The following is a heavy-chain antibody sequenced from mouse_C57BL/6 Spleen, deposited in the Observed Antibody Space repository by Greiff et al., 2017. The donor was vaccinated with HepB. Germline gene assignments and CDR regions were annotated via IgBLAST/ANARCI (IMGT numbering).Heavy chain of an antibody. Sequence: EVKLMESGGGLVKPGGSLKLSCAASGFTFSSYAMSWVRQTPEKRLEWVATISDGGSYTYYPDNVKGRFTISRDNAKNNLYLQMSHLKSEDTAMYYCARDYYGNFPYAMDYWGQGTSVTVSS. J-gene: IGHJ4*01. D-gene: IGHD2-1*01. V-gene: IGHV5-4*01. CDR2: ISDGGSYT. CDR3: ARDYYGNFPYAMDY. CDR1: GFTFSSYA.